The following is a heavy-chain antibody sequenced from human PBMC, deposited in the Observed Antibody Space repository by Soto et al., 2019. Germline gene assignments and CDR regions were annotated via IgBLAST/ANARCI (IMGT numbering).Heavy chain of an antibody. CDR2: ISYNGSNK. J-gene: IGHJ4*02. Sequence: GGSLRLSCAACGFTFSSYGMHWVRQAPGKGLEWVAVISYNGSNKYYADSVKGRFTISRDNAKNTLYLQMNSLRAEDTAVYYWVSDDSATSGFDYWGQGDLLPVSS. CDR3: VSDDSATSGFDY. CDR1: GFTFSSYG. D-gene: IGHD3-9*01. V-gene: IGHV3-30*03.